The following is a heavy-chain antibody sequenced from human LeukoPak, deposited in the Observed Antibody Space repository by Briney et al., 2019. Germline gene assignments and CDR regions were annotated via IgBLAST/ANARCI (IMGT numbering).Heavy chain of an antibody. D-gene: IGHD2-8*01. V-gene: IGHV3-7*01. CDR3: ATRYCTIPACRASSYHCMDN. J-gene: IGHJ6*03. CDR1: GFTFSSYW. CDR2: IKQDGSEA. Sequence: GGSLRLSCAASGFTFSSYWMTWVRQAPGKGQEWVANIKQDGSEAYYVDSVKGRFTVSRDNAKNSLYLQLNSLGAEDTAVYYCATRYCTIPACRASSYHCMDNWGKGTTVTVSS.